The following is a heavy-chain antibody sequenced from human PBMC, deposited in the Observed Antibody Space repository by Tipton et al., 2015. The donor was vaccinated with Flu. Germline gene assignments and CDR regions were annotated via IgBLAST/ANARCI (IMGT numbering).Heavy chain of an antibody. D-gene: IGHD3-22*01. CDR1: GFTFDDYA. CDR3: TKDGGGGLDDSGAYHLDF. V-gene: IGHV3-43D*03. Sequence: AASGFTFDDYAIHWVRQAPGQGLEWISFISWNGGSAYYADSVKGRVTISRDNSKNSLYLQMNSLRVEDTALYYCTKDGGGGLDDSGAYHLDFWGQGTLVTVSP. CDR2: ISWNGGSA. J-gene: IGHJ4*02.